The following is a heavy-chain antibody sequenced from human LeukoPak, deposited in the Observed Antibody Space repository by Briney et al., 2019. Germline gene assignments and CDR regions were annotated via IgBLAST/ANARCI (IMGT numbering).Heavy chain of an antibody. CDR3: TRDQTTALPRY. Sequence: GGSLRLSCTASGFTFGDYAMSWVRQAPGRGLERVGFIRSKAYGGTTEYAASVKGRFTISRDDPKSIAYLQMNSLKTEDTAVYYCTRDQTTALPRYWGQGTLVTVSS. V-gene: IGHV3-49*04. CDR2: IRSKAYGGTT. D-gene: IGHD5-18*01. J-gene: IGHJ4*02. CDR1: GFTFGDYA.